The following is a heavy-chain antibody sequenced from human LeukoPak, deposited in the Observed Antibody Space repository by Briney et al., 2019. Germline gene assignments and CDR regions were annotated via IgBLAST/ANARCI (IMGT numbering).Heavy chain of an antibody. J-gene: IGHJ4*02. Sequence: GGSLRLSCAASGFTFSSYWMHWVRQVPGKGLVWVSRIDIDGSGARYADSVKGRFTISRDNSKNTLYLQMNSLRAEDTAVYYCAKDAPPAPPTGAYFDYWGQGTLVTVSS. D-gene: IGHD1-14*01. CDR3: AKDAPPAPPTGAYFDY. CDR2: IDIDGSGA. V-gene: IGHV3-74*01. CDR1: GFTFSSYW.